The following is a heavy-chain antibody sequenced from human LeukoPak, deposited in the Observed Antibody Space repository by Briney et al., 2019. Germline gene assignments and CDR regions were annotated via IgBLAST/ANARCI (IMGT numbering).Heavy chain of an antibody. J-gene: IGHJ4*02. V-gene: IGHV4-59*01. CDR1: GGSISSYY. CDR2: IYYSGST. D-gene: IGHD4-17*01. Sequence: SETLSLTCTVSGGSISSYYWSWIRQPPGKGLGWIGYIYYSGSTNYNPSLKSRVTISVDTSKNQFSLKLSSVTAADTAVYYCARAIYGDPYYFDYWGQGTLVTVSS. CDR3: ARAIYGDPYYFDY.